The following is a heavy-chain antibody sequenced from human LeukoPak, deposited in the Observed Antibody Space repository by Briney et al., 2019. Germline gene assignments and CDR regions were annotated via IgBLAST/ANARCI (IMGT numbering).Heavy chain of an antibody. D-gene: IGHD1-26*01. Sequence: KTSETLSLTCTVYGGSFSDYYWSWIRQPPGKGLEWIGYIYYTGSTSYNPSLKSRVTMSLDASKNQFSLELNSVTPADTAVYYCARGGNYWPQWWFDPWGRGTLVSVSS. CDR1: GGSFSDYY. V-gene: IGHV4-59*01. CDR3: ARGGNYWPQWWFDP. CDR2: IYYTGST. J-gene: IGHJ5*02.